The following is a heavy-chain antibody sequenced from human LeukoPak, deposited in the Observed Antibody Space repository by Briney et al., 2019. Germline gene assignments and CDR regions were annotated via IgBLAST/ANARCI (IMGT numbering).Heavy chain of an antibody. J-gene: IGHJ5*02. D-gene: IGHD2-21*02. V-gene: IGHV1-46*01. CDR3: ARRLWAYCGGDCYAQFFDP. Sequence: ASGKVSCKASGYTFTSYYMHWVRQAPGQGLEWMGIINPSGGSTSYAQKFQGRVTMTRDTSTSTVYMELSSLRSEDTAVYYCARRLWAYCGGDCYAQFFDPWGQGTLVTVSS. CDR2: INPSGGST. CDR1: GYTFTSYY.